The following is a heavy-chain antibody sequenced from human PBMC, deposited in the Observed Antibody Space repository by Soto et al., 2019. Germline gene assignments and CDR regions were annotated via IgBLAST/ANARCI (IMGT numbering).Heavy chain of an antibody. Sequence: SETLSLTCTVSGGSISSSGYYWGWIRQPPGKGLEWIGSIYYSGYTYYNPSLKSRVTISVDTSKNQFSLKLSSVPAADTAVYYCARHNGPLYVGYYYDMDVGGQGTTVTVSS. CDR3: ARHNGPLYVGYYYDMDV. CDR1: GGSISSSGYY. J-gene: IGHJ6*02. CDR2: IYYSGYT. V-gene: IGHV4-39*01. D-gene: IGHD3-16*01.